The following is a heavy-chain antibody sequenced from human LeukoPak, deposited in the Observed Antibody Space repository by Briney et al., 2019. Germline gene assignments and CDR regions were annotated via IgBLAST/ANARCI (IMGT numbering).Heavy chain of an antibody. CDR1: GFTVSSNY. D-gene: IGHD5-12*01. V-gene: IGHV3-23*01. J-gene: IGHJ6*02. CDR2: ISGSGGST. CDR3: AKDWGINSGYATDQRMDV. Sequence: GGSLRLSCAASGFTVSSNYMSWVRQAPGKGLEWVSAISGSGGSTYYADSVKGRFTISRDNSKNTLYLQMNSLRAEDTAVYYCAKDWGINSGYATDQRMDVWGQGTTVTVSS.